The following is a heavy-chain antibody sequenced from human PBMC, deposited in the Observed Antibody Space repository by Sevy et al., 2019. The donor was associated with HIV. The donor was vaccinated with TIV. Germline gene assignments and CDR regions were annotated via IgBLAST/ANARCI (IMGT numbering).Heavy chain of an antibody. V-gene: IGHV3-53*01. D-gene: IGHD1-26*01. CDR2: IYSGGST. Sequence: GGSLRLSCAASGFTVSSNYMSWVRQAPGKGLEWVSVIYSGGSTYYADSVKGRFTISRDNSKNTLYLQMNGLRAEDTAVYYCARESYLYYYGMDVWGQGTTVTVSS. CDR3: ARESYLYYYGMDV. J-gene: IGHJ6*02. CDR1: GFTVSSNY.